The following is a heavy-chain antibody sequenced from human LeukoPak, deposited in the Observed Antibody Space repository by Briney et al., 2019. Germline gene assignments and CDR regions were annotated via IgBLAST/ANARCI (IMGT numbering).Heavy chain of an antibody. J-gene: IGHJ4*02. CDR1: GGSVSSGSYY. CDR3: ARTLAVAGRGYFDY. D-gene: IGHD6-19*01. CDR2: IYYSGST. V-gene: IGHV4-61*01. Sequence: AETLSLTCTVSGGSVSSGSYYWSWIRQPPGKGLEWIGYIYYSGSTNYNPSLKSRVTISVDTSKNQFSLKLSSVTAADTAVYYCARTLAVAGRGYFDYWGQGTLVTVSS.